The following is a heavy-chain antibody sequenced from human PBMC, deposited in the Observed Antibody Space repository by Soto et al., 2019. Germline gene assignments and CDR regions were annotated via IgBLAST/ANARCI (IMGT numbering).Heavy chain of an antibody. CDR3: ARRDDSSDYCFDP. D-gene: IGHD3-22*01. J-gene: IGHJ5*02. V-gene: IGHV4-34*01. CDR1: GGCFGVDY. Sequence: QVQLQQWGAGLLKPSETLSLTCGVYGGCFGVDYWSWLRPSPGKGLEWIGEIRHNGNTYFNPSLQSRVTMSVDTSKKQFSLNLSSVTVADTAVYYCARRDDSSDYCFDPWGQGTLVTVSS. CDR2: IRHNGNT.